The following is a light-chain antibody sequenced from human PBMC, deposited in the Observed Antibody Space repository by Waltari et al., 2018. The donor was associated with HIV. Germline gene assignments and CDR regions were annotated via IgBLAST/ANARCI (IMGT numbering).Light chain of an antibody. CDR3: QSYDSSLTGSV. V-gene: IGLV1-40*01. CDR2: GSG. J-gene: IGLJ2*01. CDR1: SSNIGAGYD. Sequence: QSVLTQPPSVSGAPAQRVTIPCTGSSSNIGAGYDIHWYQQLPGTAPKLLIYGSGNRPSGVPDRFSGSKSGTSASLAITGLQAEDEADYYCQSYDSSLTGSVFGGGTKLTVL.